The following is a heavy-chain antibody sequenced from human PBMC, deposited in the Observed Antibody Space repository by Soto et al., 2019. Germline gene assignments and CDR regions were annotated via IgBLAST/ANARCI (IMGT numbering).Heavy chain of an antibody. Sequence: SETLSLTCTVSGGSISSRSYYWGWIRQPPGKGLEWVGSIYYSGSTYYNPSLKSRVTITVDTSKNQFSLKLSSVTDADTAVYYCASHGLRNFDWLSPPRLAVADYFDYWGQGTLVTVSS. CDR1: GGSISSRSYY. V-gene: IGHV4-39*01. CDR3: ASHGLRNFDWLSPPRLAVADYFDY. J-gene: IGHJ4*02. CDR2: IYYSGST. D-gene: IGHD3-9*01.